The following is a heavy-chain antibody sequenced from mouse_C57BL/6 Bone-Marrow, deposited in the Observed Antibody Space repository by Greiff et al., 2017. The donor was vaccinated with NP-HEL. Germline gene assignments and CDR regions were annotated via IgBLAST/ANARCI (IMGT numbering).Heavy chain of an antibody. D-gene: IGHD2-1*01. CDR3: SADAAVDYCAPRGFYGNYNY. CDR1: YTFSRRVH. CDR2: GQGVAWSG. Sequence: VQLQQSGPELARPGASVTMSCQAFYTFSRRVHFAIRDTNSWMQWVKQRPGQGVAWSGAIYPGYGDTSYNQKYKSKATLTTEKSSSTAYMQHSSLTSADAAVDYCAPRGFYGNYNYWGQGTTLTVSS. V-gene: IGHV1-87*01. J-gene: IGHJ2*01.